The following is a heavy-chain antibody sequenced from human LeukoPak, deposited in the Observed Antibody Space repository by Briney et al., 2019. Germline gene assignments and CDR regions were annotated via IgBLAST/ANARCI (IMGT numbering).Heavy chain of an antibody. Sequence: PGGSLRLSSEAPGFTFIRYGMHWVRRAPGKGLEWVAFIRFDESREFYADSVKGRFIVSRDNSKNTLYLQMYSLKPEDTAVYYCAKALVTTLAGTYYCDYWGQGTVVTVSS. CDR2: IRFDESRE. CDR1: GFTFIRYG. D-gene: IGHD6-19*01. J-gene: IGHJ4*02. V-gene: IGHV3-30*02. CDR3: AKALVTTLAGTYYCDY.